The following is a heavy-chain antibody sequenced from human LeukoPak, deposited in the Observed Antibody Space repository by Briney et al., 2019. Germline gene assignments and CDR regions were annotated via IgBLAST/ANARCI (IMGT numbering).Heavy chain of an antibody. J-gene: IGHJ4*02. D-gene: IGHD1-26*01. V-gene: IGHV3-23*01. CDR2: ISGAGGSP. CDR3: AKSPYGMGATSSFDY. Sequence: GGSLRLSCAASGFTFSSYGLSWVRQAPGKGLEWVSAISGAGGSPYYADSVKGRFTISRDSSKNTLSLQMNSLRAEDTAIYYCAKSPYGMGATSSFDYWGQGTLVTVSS. CDR1: GFTFSSYG.